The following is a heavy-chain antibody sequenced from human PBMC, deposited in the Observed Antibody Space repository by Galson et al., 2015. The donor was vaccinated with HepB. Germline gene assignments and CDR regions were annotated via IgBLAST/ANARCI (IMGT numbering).Heavy chain of an antibody. Sequence: ETLSLTCTVSGASISTRNWWTWVRQSPGKGLEWLAEGYNSGTSNYNPCLASRGTISVKTSANRFSLELKYLAAADTAIYYCASLGYCSGEDDCHSTSWGQGTLVTVSS. D-gene: IGHD2-15*01. J-gene: IGHJ4*02. CDR2: GYNSGTS. V-gene: IGHV4-4*02. CDR3: ASLGYCSGEDDCHSTS. CDR1: GASISTRNW.